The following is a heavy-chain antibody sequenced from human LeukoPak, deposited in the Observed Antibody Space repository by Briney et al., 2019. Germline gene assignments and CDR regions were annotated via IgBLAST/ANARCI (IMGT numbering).Heavy chain of an antibody. CDR2: INHSGST. D-gene: IGHD6-19*01. CDR3: AIFSSSGWYDAFDI. Sequence: SETLSLTCTVSGASINNYYWSWIRQPPGKGLEWIGEINHSGSTNYNPSLKSRVTISVDTSKNQFSLKLSSVTAADTAVYYCAIFSSSGWYDAFDIWGQGTMVTVSS. J-gene: IGHJ3*02. V-gene: IGHV4-34*01. CDR1: GASINNYY.